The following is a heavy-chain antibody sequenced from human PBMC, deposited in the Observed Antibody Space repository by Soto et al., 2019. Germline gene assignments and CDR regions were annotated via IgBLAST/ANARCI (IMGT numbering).Heavy chain of an antibody. CDR3: AREYSGYGVPGYYYYYMDV. V-gene: IGHV4-59*08. J-gene: IGHJ6*03. CDR2: IYYSGST. Sequence: SETLSLTCTVSGGSISSYYWSWIRQPPGKGLEWIGYIYYSGSTNYNPSLKSRVTISVDTSKNQFSLKLSSVTAADTAVYYCAREYSGYGVPGYYYYYMDVWGKGTTVTVSS. D-gene: IGHD5-12*01. CDR1: GGSISSYY.